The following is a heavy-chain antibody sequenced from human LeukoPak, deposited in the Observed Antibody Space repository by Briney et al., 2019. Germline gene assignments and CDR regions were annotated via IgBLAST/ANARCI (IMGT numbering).Heavy chain of an antibody. CDR2: ISSSGSP. CDR3: ARGPYSYDSSGAFDI. J-gene: IGHJ3*02. CDR1: GDSMSRGDYY. Sequence: SETQSLTCTVSGDSMSRGDYYWRWVRQPAGKGLEWIERISSSGSPSYNPSLKSRVTISVDTSKNQPSLKLSSVTAADTAVYFCARGPYSYDSSGAFDIWGQGTMVTVSS. V-gene: IGHV4-61*02. D-gene: IGHD3-22*01.